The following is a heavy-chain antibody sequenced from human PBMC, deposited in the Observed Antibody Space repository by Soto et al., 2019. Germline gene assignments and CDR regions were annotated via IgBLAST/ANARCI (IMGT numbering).Heavy chain of an antibody. CDR3: ARFSYDSSGGNFDY. CDR2: IYTSGST. CDR1: GGSISSYY. V-gene: IGHV4-4*07. D-gene: IGHD3-22*01. Sequence: QVQLQESGPGLVKPSETLSLTCTVSGGSISSYYWSWIRQPAGKGLECIGRIYTSGSTNYNPSLKSRVTMSVDTSKNQFSLKLSSVTAADTAVYYCARFSYDSSGGNFDYWGQGTLVTVSS. J-gene: IGHJ4*02.